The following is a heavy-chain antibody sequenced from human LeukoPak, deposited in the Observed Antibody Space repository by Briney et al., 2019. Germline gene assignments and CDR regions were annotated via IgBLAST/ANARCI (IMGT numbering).Heavy chain of an antibody. J-gene: IGHJ4*02. CDR3: ARVCTWLVPQRYFDY. V-gene: IGHV3-21*01. Sequence: GESLTLSCAASGFTFSNYGMNWVRQAPGKGLEWVSSVSSSSSYIYYAASVNRRFTISRDNAKNSLYLQITSLRADDTAVYYCARVCTWLVPQRYFDYWGQGTLVTVSS. CDR2: VSSSSSYI. CDR1: GFTFSNYG. D-gene: IGHD6-19*01.